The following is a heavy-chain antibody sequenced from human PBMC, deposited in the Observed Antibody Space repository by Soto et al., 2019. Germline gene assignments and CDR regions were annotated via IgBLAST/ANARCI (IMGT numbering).Heavy chain of an antibody. CDR3: AKEELYSPRGENYYYYGMDV. J-gene: IGHJ6*02. CDR2: ISYDGSNK. V-gene: IGHV3-30*18. D-gene: IGHD6-13*01. Sequence: PGGSLRLSCAASGFTFSSYGMHWVRQAPGKGLEWVAVISYDGSNKYYADSVKGRFTISRDNSKNTLYLQMNSLRAEDTAVYYRAKEELYSPRGENYYYYGMDVWGQGTTVTVSS. CDR1: GFTFSSYG.